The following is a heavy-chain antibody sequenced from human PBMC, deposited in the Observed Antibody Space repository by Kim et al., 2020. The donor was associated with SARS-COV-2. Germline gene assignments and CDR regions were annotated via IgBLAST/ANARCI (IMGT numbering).Heavy chain of an antibody. J-gene: IGHJ4*02. Sequence: ASVKVSCKASGYTFTSYGISWVRQAPGQGLEWMGWISAYNGNTNYAQKLQGRVTMTTDTSTSTAYMELRSLRSDDTAVYYCAREGYSGYDLPLGFDYWGQGTLVTVSS. D-gene: IGHD5-12*01. CDR3: AREGYSGYDLPLGFDY. CDR1: GYTFTSYG. CDR2: ISAYNGNT. V-gene: IGHV1-18*01.